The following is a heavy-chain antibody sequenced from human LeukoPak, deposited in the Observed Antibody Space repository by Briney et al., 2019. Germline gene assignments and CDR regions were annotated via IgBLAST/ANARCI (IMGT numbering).Heavy chain of an antibody. J-gene: IGHJ4*02. CDR3: ARDRPPQLIDY. D-gene: IGHD2-8*01. CDR1: GFTFSSYW. CDR2: IKQDGSGK. Sequence: GGSLRLSCAASGFTFSSYWMSWVRQAPGKGLEWVANIKQDGSGKYYVDSVKGRFTISRDNAKNSLYLQMNSLRAEDTAVYYCARDRPPQLIDYWGQGTLVTVSS. V-gene: IGHV3-7*01.